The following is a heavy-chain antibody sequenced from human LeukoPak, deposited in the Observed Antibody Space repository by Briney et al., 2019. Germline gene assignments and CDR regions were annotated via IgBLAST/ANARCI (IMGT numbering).Heavy chain of an antibody. J-gene: IGHJ4*02. V-gene: IGHV4-39*07. CDR1: GGSISSSSYY. CDR2: IYYSGST. CDR3: ARGRSLRLGEFLGGD. Sequence: SETLSLTCTVSGGSISSSSYYWGWIRQPPGKGLEWIGSIYYSGSTYYNPSLKSRVTISVDTSKNQFSLKLSSVTAADTAVYYCARGRSLRLGEFLGGDWGQGTLVTVSS. D-gene: IGHD3-16*01.